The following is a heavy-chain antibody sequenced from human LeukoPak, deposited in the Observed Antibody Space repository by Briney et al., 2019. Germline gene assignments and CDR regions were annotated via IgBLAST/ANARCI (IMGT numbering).Heavy chain of an antibody. Sequence: SETLSFTCKVSGASVSTSPYYWTWIRQPAGKGLEWIGRIFNIGPANYNPSFKSRVTISRDTSKNDFSLNLNSVTAADTAVYYCAASWNDERCFDPWGQGTLVIVSS. CDR2: IFNIGPA. D-gene: IGHD1-1*01. CDR1: GASVSTSPYY. CDR3: AASWNDERCFDP. J-gene: IGHJ5*02. V-gene: IGHV4-61*10.